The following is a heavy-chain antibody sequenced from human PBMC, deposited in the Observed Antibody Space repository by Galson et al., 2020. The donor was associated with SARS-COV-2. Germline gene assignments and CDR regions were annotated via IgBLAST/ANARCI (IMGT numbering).Heavy chain of an antibody. D-gene: IGHD3-10*01. J-gene: IGHJ3*02. CDR2: TNPNSSST. CDR3: ARDEEVFAFDI. V-gene: IGHV1-2*06. CDR1: GYTFTGYY. Sequence: ASVTVSCKASGYTFTGYYMHWVPQAPGPGLEWMGRTNPNSSSTNYAQKFQGRVTMTRDTSISTAYMELSRLGSDDTAVYYCARDEEVFAFDIWGQGTMVTVSS.